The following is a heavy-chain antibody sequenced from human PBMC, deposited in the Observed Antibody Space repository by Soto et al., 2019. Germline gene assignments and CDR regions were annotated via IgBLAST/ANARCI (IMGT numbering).Heavy chain of an antibody. J-gene: IGHJ4*02. D-gene: IGHD2-15*01. CDR1: GFSLSTSGMR. CDR2: IDWDDDK. CDR3: ARMFHCSGGTCPFAY. V-gene: IGHV2-70*04. Sequence: SGPTLVNPTQTLTLPCTFSGFSLSTSGMRVSWIRQPPGKALEWLARIDWDDDKFYNTSLKTRLTISKDSSKNQVVLTMTNMDPVDTATYYCARMFHCSGGTCPFAYWGQGALVTVSS.